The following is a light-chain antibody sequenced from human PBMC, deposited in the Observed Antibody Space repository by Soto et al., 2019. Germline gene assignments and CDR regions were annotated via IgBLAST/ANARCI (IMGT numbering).Light chain of an antibody. J-gene: IGLJ2*01. CDR2: EVN. V-gene: IGLV2-8*01. CDR1: SSDVGGYTY. Sequence: QSVLTQPPSASGSPGQSVTISCTGTSSDVGGYTYVSWYQHHPGKAPKLILYEVNKRPSGVPDRFSGSKSGSTAFLIVSGLQAEDEADYYCSSYAGSNTFVVLGGGTKVTVL. CDR3: SSYAGSNTFVV.